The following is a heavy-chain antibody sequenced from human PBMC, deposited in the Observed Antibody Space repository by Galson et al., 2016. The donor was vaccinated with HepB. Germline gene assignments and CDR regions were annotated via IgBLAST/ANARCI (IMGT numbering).Heavy chain of an antibody. V-gene: IGHV2-5*02. Sequence: PALVKPTQTLTLTCTFSGFSLSTSGVGVGWIRQPPGKALEWLALIYWDDDKRYSPSLQSRLPITKDTSKNLVVLTMTNMDPVDTATYFCARHSSSYYRLGLDPWGQGTLVTVSS. D-gene: IGHD6-13*01. CDR1: GFSLSTSGVG. CDR3: ARHSSSYYRLGLDP. J-gene: IGHJ5*02. CDR2: IYWDDDK.